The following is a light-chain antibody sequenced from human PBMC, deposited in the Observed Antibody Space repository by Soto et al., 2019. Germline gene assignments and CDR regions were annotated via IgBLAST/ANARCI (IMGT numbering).Light chain of an antibody. CDR2: AAS. J-gene: IGKJ3*01. Sequence: DIQMTQSPPSLSASVGDRVIITCRTSQSIDNYLNWYQQKPGKAPKLLIYAASTLQSGVPSRFSASGSETDFTLTISSLQPEDFATYYCQQSNTTLFTFGPGTKVDLK. CDR3: QQSNTTLFT. CDR1: QSIDNY. V-gene: IGKV1-39*01.